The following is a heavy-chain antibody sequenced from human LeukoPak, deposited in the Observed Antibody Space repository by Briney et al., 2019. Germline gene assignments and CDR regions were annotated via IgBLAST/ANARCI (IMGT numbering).Heavy chain of an antibody. CDR2: IKQAGSEK. CDR3: ARDVVVPAAIMETPGGYYMDV. CDR1: GFIFSSYW. D-gene: IGHD2-2*02. J-gene: IGHJ6*03. V-gene: IGHV3-7*01. Sequence: GGSLRLSCAASGFIFSSYWMTWVRQPPGKGLEWVANIKQAGSEKYYVDSVKGRFTISRDNAKNSLYLQMNSLRAEDTAVYYCARDVVVPAAIMETPGGYYMDVWGKGTTVTVSS.